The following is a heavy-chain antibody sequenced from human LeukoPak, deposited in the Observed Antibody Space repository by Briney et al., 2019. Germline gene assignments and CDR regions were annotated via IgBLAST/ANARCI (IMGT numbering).Heavy chain of an antibody. CDR2: IYYSGST. D-gene: IGHD3-22*01. V-gene: IGHV4-59*07. CDR1: GGSISSYY. J-gene: IGHJ4*02. CDR3: ARIRGYYYDQTGRGHFDY. Sequence: PSDTLSLTCTVSGGSISSYYWSWIRQPPGKGLEWIGCIYYSGSTNYNASLKSRVTISVDTSKNQFSLKLSSVTAADTAVYYCARIRGYYYDQTGRGHFDYWGQGTLVTVSS.